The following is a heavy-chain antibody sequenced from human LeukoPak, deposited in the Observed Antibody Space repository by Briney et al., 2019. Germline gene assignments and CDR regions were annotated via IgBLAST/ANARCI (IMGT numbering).Heavy chain of an antibody. V-gene: IGHV1-2*02. J-gene: IGHJ4*02. Sequence: ASVKVSCKASGYTFTGYYMHWVRQAPGQGLEWMGWINPNNGDTNFAQKFQGRVAMTRDTSMNTVYVELSSLRSDDTAVYYCARRGYEFSDLDNWGQGTLVTVSS. CDR2: INPNNGDT. D-gene: IGHD3/OR15-3a*01. CDR1: GYTFTGYY. CDR3: ARRGYEFSDLDN.